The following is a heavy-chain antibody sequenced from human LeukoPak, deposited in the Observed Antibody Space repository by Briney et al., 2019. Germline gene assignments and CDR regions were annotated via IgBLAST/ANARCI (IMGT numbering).Heavy chain of an antibody. J-gene: IGHJ4*02. D-gene: IGHD2-15*01. CDR2: ISAYNGNT. CDR1: GYTFTTYG. V-gene: IGHV1-18*01. Sequence: ASVKVSCKASGYTFTTYGISWVRQAPGQGLEWMGWISAYNGNTSYAQKLQGRVTMTTDTSTKTAYMELRSLRSDDTAVHYCASGYCSGGSCYGLLDYWGQGTLVIVSS. CDR3: ASGYCSGGSCYGLLDY.